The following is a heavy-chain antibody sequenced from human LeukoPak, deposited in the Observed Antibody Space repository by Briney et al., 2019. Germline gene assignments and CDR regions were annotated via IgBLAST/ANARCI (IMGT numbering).Heavy chain of an antibody. Sequence: GPVKVSCKASGYTFTSYGISWVRQAPGQGLEWMGWISAYNGNTNYAQKLQGRVTMTTDTSTSTAYMELRSLRSDDTAVYYCARDQGRIAATRPDYWGQGTLVTVSS. J-gene: IGHJ4*02. CDR1: GYTFTSYG. V-gene: IGHV1-18*01. D-gene: IGHD6-13*01. CDR3: ARDQGRIAATRPDY. CDR2: ISAYNGNT.